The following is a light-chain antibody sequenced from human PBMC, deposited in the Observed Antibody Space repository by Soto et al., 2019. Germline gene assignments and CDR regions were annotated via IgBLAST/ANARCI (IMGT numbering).Light chain of an antibody. J-gene: IGKJ5*01. CDR1: QDIGKS. Sequence: DIQMTQSPSSLSASVGDRVTITCRASQDIGKSLGWFQQKPGNAPKSLIYAASSLHSGVPSKFSGSGSGTEFTLTISGLQPEDFATYYCRKYKSYPITFGGGTRLENK. CDR2: AAS. CDR3: RKYKSYPIT. V-gene: IGKV1-16*02.